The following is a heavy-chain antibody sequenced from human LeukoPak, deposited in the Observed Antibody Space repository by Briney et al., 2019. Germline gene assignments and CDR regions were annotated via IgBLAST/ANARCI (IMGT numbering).Heavy chain of an antibody. D-gene: IGHD1-26*01. CDR2: IRYDGSNK. Sequence: GGSLRLSCAASGFTFSSYGMHWVRQAPGKGLEWVAFIRYDGSNKYYADSVKGRFTISRDNSKNTLYLQMNSLRAEDTAVYYCAKVGAAEWELLRSYYFDYWGQGTLVTVSS. J-gene: IGHJ4*02. CDR1: GFTFSSYG. V-gene: IGHV3-30*02. CDR3: AKVGAAEWELLRSYYFDY.